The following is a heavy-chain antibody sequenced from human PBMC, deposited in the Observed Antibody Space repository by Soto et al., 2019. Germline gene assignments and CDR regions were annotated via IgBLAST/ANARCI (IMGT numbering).Heavy chain of an antibody. Sequence: SSGSYYWGWIRQPPGKGLEWVGFIRSKAYGGTTEYAASVKGRFTISRDDSKSIAYLQMNSLKTEDTAVYYCTREAYSSGWDFDYWGQGTLVTVSS. D-gene: IGHD6-19*01. CDR1: SSGSYY. CDR2: IRSKAYGGTT. CDR3: TREAYSSGWDFDY. V-gene: IGHV3-49*03. J-gene: IGHJ4*02.